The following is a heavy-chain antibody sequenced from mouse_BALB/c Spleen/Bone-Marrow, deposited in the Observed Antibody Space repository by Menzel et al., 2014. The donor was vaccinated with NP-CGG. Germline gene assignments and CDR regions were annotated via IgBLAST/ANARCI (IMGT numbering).Heavy chain of an antibody. J-gene: IGHJ3*01. D-gene: IGHD2-10*02. V-gene: IGHV7-1*02. CDR1: GFTFSDFY. Sequence: DVKLQESGGGLVQPGGSLRLSCATSGFTFSDFYMEWVRQPPGKRLEWIATSRNKVKDSKTEYSASVKGRFIASRDTSQSILYLQMNALRAEDTAIYYCARDAGYGNYFVYWGQGTLVTVFA. CDR3: ARDAGYGNYFVY. CDR2: SRNKVKDSKT.